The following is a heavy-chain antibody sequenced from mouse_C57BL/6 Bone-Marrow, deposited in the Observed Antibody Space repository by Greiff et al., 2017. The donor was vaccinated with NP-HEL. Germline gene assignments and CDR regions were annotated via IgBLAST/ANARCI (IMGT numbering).Heavy chain of an antibody. CDR2: INPYNGGT. Sequence: VQLQQSGPVLVKPGASVKMSCKASGYTFTDYYMNWVKQSHGKSLEWIGVINPYNGGTSYNQKFKGKATLTVDKSSSTAYMELNSLTSEDSAVYYCARPYYYGSSHYWGQGTSVTVSS. J-gene: IGHJ4*01. D-gene: IGHD1-1*01. V-gene: IGHV1-19*01. CDR1: GYTFTDYY. CDR3: ARPYYYGSSHY.